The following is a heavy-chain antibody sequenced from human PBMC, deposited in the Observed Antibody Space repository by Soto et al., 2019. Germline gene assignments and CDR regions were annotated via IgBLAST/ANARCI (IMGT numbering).Heavy chain of an antibody. V-gene: IGHV4-30-4*01. Sequence: QVQLQESGPGLVKPSQTLSLTCTVSGGSISSGDYYWSWIRQPPGKGLEWIGYIYYSGSTYYNPSLKSRVTISVDTSKNQFSLKLSSVTAADTAVYYCARAGGYSYYYYGMDVWGQGTTVTVSS. J-gene: IGHJ6*02. CDR2: IYYSGST. D-gene: IGHD2-21*02. CDR3: ARAGGYSYYYYGMDV. CDR1: GGSISSGDYY.